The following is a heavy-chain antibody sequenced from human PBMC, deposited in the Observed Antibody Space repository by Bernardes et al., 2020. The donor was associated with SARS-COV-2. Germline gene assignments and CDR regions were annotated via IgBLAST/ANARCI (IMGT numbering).Heavy chain of an antibody. CDR3: ARDNSSPFYGLDV. Sequence: GGSLRLSCVASGFPFSGYGMHWVRQAPGKGLEWVALIYYDGSNKQYADSVKGRFTISRDNSKNTIYLQMNTLRAEDTAVYYCARDNSSPFYGLDVGDLGTTVTVSS. D-gene: IGHD6-13*01. CDR2: IYYDGSNK. V-gene: IGHV3-30*12. CDR1: GFPFSGYG. J-gene: IGHJ6*02.